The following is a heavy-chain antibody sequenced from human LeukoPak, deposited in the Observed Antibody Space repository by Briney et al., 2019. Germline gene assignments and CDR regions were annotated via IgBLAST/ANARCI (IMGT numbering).Heavy chain of an antibody. CDR3: ARSTYYYGSGSSFDY. V-gene: IGHV4-59*08. Sequence: SETLSLTCTVSGGSISSYYWSWIRQSSGKGLEWIGYIYNSGYTNYNPSLKSRVTISVDTSKNQFSLKLSSVTAADTAVYYCARSTYYYGSGSSFDYWGQGTLVTVSS. CDR1: GGSISSYY. J-gene: IGHJ4*02. D-gene: IGHD3-10*01. CDR2: IYNSGYT.